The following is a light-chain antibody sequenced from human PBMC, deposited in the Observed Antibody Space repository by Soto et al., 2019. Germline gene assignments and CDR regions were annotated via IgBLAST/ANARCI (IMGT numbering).Light chain of an antibody. Sequence: DIVLTQSPLSPPVTPGEPASISCRSSQSLLHSNGNIYLDWYLQKPGQSPQLLIYLGSIRASGVLNSLVGSGSGTVFTLKITRVEAEDVGVYYCMQAIHAPGRFALGTKVDI. CDR1: QSLLHSNGNIY. J-gene: IGKJ1*01. CDR2: LGS. V-gene: IGKV2-28*01. CDR3: MQAIHAPGR.